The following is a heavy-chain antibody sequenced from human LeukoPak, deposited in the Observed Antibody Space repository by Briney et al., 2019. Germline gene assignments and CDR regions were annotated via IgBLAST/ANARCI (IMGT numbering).Heavy chain of an antibody. CDR3: ANTRGDTLMNMIFDY. D-gene: IGHD3-22*01. CDR1: RFTFSIYA. V-gene: IGHV3-23*01. J-gene: IGHJ4*02. CDR2: ITGSGGST. Sequence: PGGSLRLSCAASRFTFSIYAMSWARQAPGKGLEWVSAITGSGGSTWYADSVKGRFTISRDNSKNTLYLQMNSLRAEDTAVYYCANTRGDTLMNMIFDYWGQGTPVTVSS.